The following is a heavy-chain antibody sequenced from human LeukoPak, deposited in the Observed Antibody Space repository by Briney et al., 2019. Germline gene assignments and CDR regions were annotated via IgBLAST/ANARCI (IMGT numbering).Heavy chain of an antibody. J-gene: IGHJ4*02. CDR2: ISHSGIT. CDR3: TRQSGTVTPIDY. V-gene: IGHV4-34*01. CDR1: SGSLSGYS. Sequence: PSETLSLTCAVSSGSLSGYSWGWIRQPPGKGLEWVGEISHSGITNYNASLKGRVTIPLKKSEIQFSLMLSSVTAADTAVYYCTRQSGTVTPIDYWSQGTLVTVSS. D-gene: IGHD4-17*01.